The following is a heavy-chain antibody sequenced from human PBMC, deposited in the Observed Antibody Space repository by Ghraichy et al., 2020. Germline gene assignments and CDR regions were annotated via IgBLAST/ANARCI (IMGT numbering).Heavy chain of an antibody. D-gene: IGHD3-9*01. CDR2: IYSGGST. J-gene: IGHJ3*02. Sequence: GGSLRLSCAASGFTVSSNYMSWVRQAPGKGLEWVSVIYSGGSTYYADSVKGRFTISRGNSKNTLYLQMNSLRAEDTAVYYCARDPTYYDILTGYPGLDGGHAFDIWGQGTMVTVSS. CDR1: GFTVSSNY. CDR3: ARDPTYYDILTGYPGLDGGHAFDI. V-gene: IGHV3-53*01.